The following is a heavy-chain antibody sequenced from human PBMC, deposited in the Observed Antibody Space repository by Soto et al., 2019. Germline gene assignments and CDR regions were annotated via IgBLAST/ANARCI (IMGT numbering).Heavy chain of an antibody. CDR1: GFTFSSYG. CDR2: ISYDGSNK. D-gene: IGHD3-3*01. Sequence: PGGSLRLSCSASGFTFSSYGMHWVRQAPGKGLEWVAVISYDGSNKYYADSVKGRFTISRDNSKNTLYLQMNSLRAEDTAVYYCAKDYDFWSGYYTGRGYYYYGMDVWGQGTTVTVS. J-gene: IGHJ6*02. V-gene: IGHV3-30*18. CDR3: AKDYDFWSGYYTGRGYYYYGMDV.